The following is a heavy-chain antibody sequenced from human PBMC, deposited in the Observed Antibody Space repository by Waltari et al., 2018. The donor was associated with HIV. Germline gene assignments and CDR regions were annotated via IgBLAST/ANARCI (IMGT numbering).Heavy chain of an antibody. V-gene: IGHV3-7*01. J-gene: IGHJ6*02. CDR3: ARDEGRAVPRVYGMDV. D-gene: IGHD3-10*01. Sequence: EVQLVESGGGLVQPGGSLRLSCAASGFTFSSYWMSWVRQAPGKGLEWVANRKQDGGEKYYVDSVKGRFTSARDNAKNSLDLQMNSLRAEDTAVYYCARDEGRAVPRVYGMDVWGQGTTVTVSS. CDR2: RKQDGGEK. CDR1: GFTFSSYW.